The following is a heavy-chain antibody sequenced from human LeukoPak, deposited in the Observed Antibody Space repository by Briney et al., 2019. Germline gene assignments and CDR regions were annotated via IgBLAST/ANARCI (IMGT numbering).Heavy chain of an antibody. Sequence: ASVKVSCKASGYTFTGYYMHWVRQAPGQGLEWMGRINPNSGGTNYAQKFQGRVTMTRDTSISTAYMELSRLRSDDTAVYYCAREGGIWGSWFDPWGQGTLVTVSS. J-gene: IGHJ5*02. CDR3: AREGGIWGSWFDP. D-gene: IGHD7-27*01. CDR2: INPNSGGT. V-gene: IGHV1-2*06. CDR1: GYTFTGYY.